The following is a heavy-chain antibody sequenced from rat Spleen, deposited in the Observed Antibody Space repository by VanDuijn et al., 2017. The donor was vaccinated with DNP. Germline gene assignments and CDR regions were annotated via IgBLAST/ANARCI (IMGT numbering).Heavy chain of an antibody. CDR3: ARWSTSHWYFDF. Sequence: EVQLVESRGDLVQPGRSLRLSCVASGFTFNNYWMTWFRQVPGKGLEWVASITSRGGRTYYPDSVKGRFTLSRDDAKSTLYLQMNSLRSEDMATYYCARWSTSHWYFDFWGPGTMVTVSS. CDR2: ITSRGGRT. D-gene: IGHD3-1*01. CDR1: GFTFNNYW. J-gene: IGHJ1*01. V-gene: IGHV5-31*01.